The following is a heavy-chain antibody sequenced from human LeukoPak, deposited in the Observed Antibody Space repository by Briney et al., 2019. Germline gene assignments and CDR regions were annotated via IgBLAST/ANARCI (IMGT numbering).Heavy chain of an antibody. CDR1: GFTFDDYA. CDR3: AKDSGDGYNNGAFDI. D-gene: IGHD5-24*01. Sequence: GGSLRLSCAASGFTFDDYAMHWVRQAPGKGLEWVSGISWNSGSIVYADSVKGRFTISRDNAKNSLYLQVNSLRAEDTALYYCAKDSGDGYNNGAFDIWGQGTMVTVSS. J-gene: IGHJ3*02. CDR2: ISWNSGSI. V-gene: IGHV3-9*01.